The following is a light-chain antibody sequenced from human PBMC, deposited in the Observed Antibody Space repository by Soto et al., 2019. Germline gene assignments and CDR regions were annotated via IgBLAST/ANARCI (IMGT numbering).Light chain of an antibody. Sequence: GDRVTITCRASQSVVSWLAWYQQKPGKAPKLLIYKASTLQNGVPSRFSGSGSGTEFTLTISSLQPDDFATYYCHQYHSYWTFGQGTKVEIK. J-gene: IGKJ1*01. CDR1: QSVVSW. CDR2: KAS. V-gene: IGKV1-5*03. CDR3: HQYHSYWT.